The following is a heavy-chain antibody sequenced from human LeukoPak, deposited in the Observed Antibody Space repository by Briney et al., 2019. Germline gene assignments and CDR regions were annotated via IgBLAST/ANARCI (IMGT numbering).Heavy chain of an antibody. J-gene: IGHJ4*02. V-gene: IGHV3-23*01. D-gene: IGHD2-15*01. CDR3: AGQRGYCSSGSCYFDY. CDR1: GFTISSSA. CDR2: ISGSGSST. Sequence: AGTLTLTCSVSGFTISSSAMSWLRQAPGKGLEWVSAISGSGSSTFYADAVTGRFTISRDNSKITLYLQMNSLRAEGTAVYYCAGQRGYCSSGSCYFDYWGQGTLVTVSS.